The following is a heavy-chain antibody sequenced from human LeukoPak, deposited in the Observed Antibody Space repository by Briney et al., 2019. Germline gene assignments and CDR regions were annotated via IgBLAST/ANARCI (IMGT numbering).Heavy chain of an antibody. D-gene: IGHD6-19*01. V-gene: IGHV3-30-3*01. Sequence: PGGSLRLSCAASGFTFSSYAMHWVRQAPGKGLEWVAVISYDGSNKYYAGSVKGRFTISRDNFKNTLYLQMNSLRAEDTAVYYCARDHGSETSKDFYYYGMDVWGQGTTVIVSS. CDR2: ISYDGSNK. CDR3: ARDHGSETSKDFYYYGMDV. CDR1: GFTFSSYA. J-gene: IGHJ6*02.